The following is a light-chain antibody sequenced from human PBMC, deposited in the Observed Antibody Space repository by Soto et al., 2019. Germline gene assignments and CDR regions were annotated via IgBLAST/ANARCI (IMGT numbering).Light chain of an antibody. CDR1: QSISRH. CDR3: QQTYSTPQP. Sequence: DIRMTQSPSSLSASTGDRATITCRASQSISRHLNWYQQTPGKAPKLMINIASSLQSGVPSRFSVIGSGTDLTINLSNVQPEDVETYDCQQTYSTPQPFGQGTRLEIK. V-gene: IGKV1-39*01. CDR2: IAS. J-gene: IGKJ5*01.